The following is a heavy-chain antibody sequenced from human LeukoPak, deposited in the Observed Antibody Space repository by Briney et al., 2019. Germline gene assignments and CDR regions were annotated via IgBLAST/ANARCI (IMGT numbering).Heavy chain of an antibody. J-gene: IGHJ4*02. D-gene: IGHD2-21*02. CDR1: GGTFSSYA. CDR2: IIPIFGTA. V-gene: IGHV1-69*06. Sequence: SVKVSCKSSGGTFSSYAISWVRQAPGQGLEWMGGIIPIFGTANYAQKFQGRVTITADKSTSTAYMELSSLRAEDTAVYYCARGSGGDRYFDYWGQGTLVTVSS. CDR3: ARGSGGDRYFDY.